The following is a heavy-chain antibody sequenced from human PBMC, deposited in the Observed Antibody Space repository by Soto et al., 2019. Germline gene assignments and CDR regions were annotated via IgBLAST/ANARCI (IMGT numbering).Heavy chain of an antibody. CDR1: GYSFTSYW. Sequence: GESLKISCKGSGYSFTSYWIGWVGQMPGKGLEWMGIIYPGDSDTRYSPSFQGQVTISADKSISTAYLQWSSLKASDTAMYYCARGHYDSSGYYYVGFDYWGQGTLVTVSS. CDR2: IYPGDSDT. J-gene: IGHJ4*02. D-gene: IGHD3-22*01. V-gene: IGHV5-51*01. CDR3: ARGHYDSSGYYYVGFDY.